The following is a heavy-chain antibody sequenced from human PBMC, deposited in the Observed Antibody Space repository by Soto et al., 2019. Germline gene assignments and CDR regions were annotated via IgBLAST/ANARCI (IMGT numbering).Heavy chain of an antibody. D-gene: IGHD6-13*01. CDR1: GGTFSSYA. J-gene: IGHJ4*02. CDR2: IIPIFGTA. Sequence: AASVKVSCKASGGTFSSYAISWVRHAPGQGLEWMGGIIPIFGTANYAQKFQGRVTITADESTSTAYMELSSLRSEDTAVYYCARPAQYANTWYSFDYWGQGTLVTVSS. V-gene: IGHV1-69*13. CDR3: ARPAQYANTWYSFDY.